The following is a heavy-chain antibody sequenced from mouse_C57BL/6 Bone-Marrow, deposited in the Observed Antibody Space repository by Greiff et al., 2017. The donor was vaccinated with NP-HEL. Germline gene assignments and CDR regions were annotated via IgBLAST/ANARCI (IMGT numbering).Heavy chain of an antibody. J-gene: IGHJ3*01. D-gene: IGHD2-10*01. V-gene: IGHV5-6*01. CDR1: GFTFSSYG. CDR3: ARSSYGNYGAWFAY. Sequence: LMESGGDLVKPGGSLKLSCAASGFTFSSYGMSWVRQTPDKRLEWVATISSGGSYTYYPDSVKGRFTISRDNAKNTLYLQMSSLKSEDTAMYYCARSSYGNYGAWFAYWGQGTLVTVSA. CDR2: ISSGGSYT.